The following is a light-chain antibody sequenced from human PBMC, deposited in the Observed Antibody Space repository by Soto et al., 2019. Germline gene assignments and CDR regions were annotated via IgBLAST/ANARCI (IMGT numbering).Light chain of an antibody. CDR2: DAS. J-gene: IGKJ1*01. V-gene: IGKV1-5*01. CDR3: QQYNSYWT. CDR1: QSISSW. Sequence: DIQMTQSPSTLSASVGDRVTITCRASQSISSWLAWYQQKPGKAPKPLIYDASSLESGVPSRFSGSGSGTEFTLTISSLQPDDFATYYCQQYNSYWTFGQGNKVDIK.